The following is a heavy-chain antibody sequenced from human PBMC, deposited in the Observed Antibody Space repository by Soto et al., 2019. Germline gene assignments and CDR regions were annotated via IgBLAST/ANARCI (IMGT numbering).Heavy chain of an antibody. CDR2: ISYDGSNK. V-gene: IGHV3-30*18. Sequence: QVELVESGGGVVQPGRSLRLSCAASGLTFSSYGMHWVRQAPGKGLEWVAVISYDGSNKYYADSVKGRFTISRDNSKNTLYLQMNSLRAEDTAVYYCAKALWFGELFPFDYWGQGTLVTVSS. CDR3: AKALWFGELFPFDY. CDR1: GLTFSSYG. J-gene: IGHJ4*02. D-gene: IGHD3-10*01.